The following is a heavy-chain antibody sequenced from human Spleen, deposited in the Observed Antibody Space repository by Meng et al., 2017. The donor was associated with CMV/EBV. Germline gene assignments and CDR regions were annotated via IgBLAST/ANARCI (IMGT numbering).Heavy chain of an antibody. CDR1: GGSISSSNYF. V-gene: IGHV4-39*07. J-gene: IGHJ4*02. Sequence: GSLRLSCTVSGGSISSSNYFWGWIRQPPGKGLELVGSIYYSGSTHYNPSLKSRVTISVDTSKNQFSLTLSSVTAADTAVYYCARVADGAWGQGTLVTVSS. D-gene: IGHD1-26*01. CDR3: ARVADGA. CDR2: IYYSGST.